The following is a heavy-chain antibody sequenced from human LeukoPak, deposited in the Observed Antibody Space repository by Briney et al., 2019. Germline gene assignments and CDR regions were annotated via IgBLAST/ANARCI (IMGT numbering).Heavy chain of an antibody. V-gene: IGHV3-23*01. Sequence: PGGSLRLSCAASGFTFSSYAMSWVRQAPGKGLEWVSAISGSGVNTYYADSVEGRFTISRDSSKNTLYLQMNSLRAEDTAVYYCAKDVEKWELISDYWGQGTLVTVSS. J-gene: IGHJ4*02. CDR1: GFTFSSYA. CDR2: ISGSGVNT. CDR3: AKDVEKWELISDY. D-gene: IGHD1-26*01.